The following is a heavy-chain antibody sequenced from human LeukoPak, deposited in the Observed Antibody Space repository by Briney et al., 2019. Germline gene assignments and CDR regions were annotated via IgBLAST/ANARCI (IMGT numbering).Heavy chain of an antibody. D-gene: IGHD3-22*01. CDR3: ARDQSEYYYDSSGYYDEFEY. V-gene: IGHV3-11*01. J-gene: IGHJ4*02. Sequence: GGSLRLSCAASGFTFSDYYMSWIRQAPGKGLEWVADISSSGSTIYYADSVKGRFTISRDNAKNSLYLQMNSLRAEDTAVYYCARDQSEYYYDSSGYYDEFEYWGQGTLVTVSS. CDR2: ISSSGSTI. CDR1: GFTFSDYY.